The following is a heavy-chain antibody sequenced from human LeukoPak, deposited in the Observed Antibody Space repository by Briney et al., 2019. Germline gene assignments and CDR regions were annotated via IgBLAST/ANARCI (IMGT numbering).Heavy chain of an antibody. D-gene: IGHD6-19*01. CDR3: ARAVAGPFDY. J-gene: IGHJ4*02. Sequence: ASVTVSFKASVYTFTGYHIHWVRQAPGQGLEWMGWINPNSGDTNYAQKFQGRVTMTRDTSISTAYMEVTMLRSDDTAVYFCARAVAGPFDYWGQGTLVTVSS. CDR1: VYTFTGYH. CDR2: INPNSGDT. V-gene: IGHV1-2*02.